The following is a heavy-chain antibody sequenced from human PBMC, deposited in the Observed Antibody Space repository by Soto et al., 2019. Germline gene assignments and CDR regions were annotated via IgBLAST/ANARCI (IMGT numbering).Heavy chain of an antibody. V-gene: IGHV3-21*01. Sequence: PGGSLILSCAASGFTFGSYSMNWARQAPGKGLEWVSSISSSSSYIYYADSVKGRFTISRDNAKNSLYLQMNSLRAEDTAVYYCARVARSRVLDYWGQGTLVTVSS. D-gene: IGHD2-15*01. CDR3: ARVARSRVLDY. J-gene: IGHJ4*02. CDR1: GFTFGSYS. CDR2: ISSSSSYI.